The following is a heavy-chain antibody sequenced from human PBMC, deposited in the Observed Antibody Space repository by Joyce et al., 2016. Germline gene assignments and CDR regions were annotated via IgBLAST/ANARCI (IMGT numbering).Heavy chain of an antibody. J-gene: IGHJ4*02. Sequence: DVQLVESGGGLVKPGGSLRLSCTASGFTFNAYTMNWVRQGPGKGLEWVSSISSSSDYKYYADSVEGRFTISRDNAKNSLFLQMNSLRGEDTAVYFCARDRAYYFDSSGNFDYWGRGTLVTVSS. CDR1: GFTFNAYT. D-gene: IGHD3-22*01. CDR3: ARDRAYYFDSSGNFDY. CDR2: ISSSSDYK. V-gene: IGHV3-21*06.